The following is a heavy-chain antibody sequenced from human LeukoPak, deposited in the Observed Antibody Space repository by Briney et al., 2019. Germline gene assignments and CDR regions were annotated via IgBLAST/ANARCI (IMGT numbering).Heavy chain of an antibody. CDR2: ISSSSSYI. J-gene: IGHJ3*02. D-gene: IGHD1-20*01. CDR1: GFTFSSYS. CDR3: ASFSPYNWNDGDMYAFDI. V-gene: IGHV3-21*01. Sequence: SGGSLRLSCAASGFTFSSYSMNWVRQAPGKGLEWVSSISSSSSYIYYADSVKGRFTISRDNAKNSLYLQMNSLRAEDTAVYYCASFSPYNWNDGDMYAFDIWGQGTMVTVSS.